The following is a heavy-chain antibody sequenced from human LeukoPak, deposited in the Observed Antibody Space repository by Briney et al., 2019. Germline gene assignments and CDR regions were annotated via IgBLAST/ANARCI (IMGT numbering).Heavy chain of an antibody. CDR3: ASRAGYTGSWSAFDY. V-gene: IGHV3-7*05. CDR2: IKQDGSEK. D-gene: IGHD6-13*01. CDR1: GFTFSYYS. J-gene: IGHJ4*02. Sequence: PGGSLRLSCAASGFTFSYYSMNWVRQAPGKGLEWVANIKQDGSEKYHLDSVKGRFTISRDNAKNSLYLQMNSLRAEDTAVYYCASRAGYTGSWSAFDYWGQGTLVTVSP.